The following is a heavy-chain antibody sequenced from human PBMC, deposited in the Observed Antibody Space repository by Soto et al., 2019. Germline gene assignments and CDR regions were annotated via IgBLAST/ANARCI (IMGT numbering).Heavy chain of an antibody. V-gene: IGHV2-26*01. D-gene: IGHD3-9*01. CDR1: GFSLTTGKMG. J-gene: IGHJ6*02. CDR2: IFSDNER. Sequence: SGPTLVNPTETLTLTCTVSGFSLTTGKMGVSCIRQPPGKALEWLAHIFSDNERSYSTSLQGRLTISKDTSGSQVVLSMTNVDPVDTATYYCARMKVDSYQFYYAMDVWGQGTTVTVSS. CDR3: ARMKVDSYQFYYAMDV.